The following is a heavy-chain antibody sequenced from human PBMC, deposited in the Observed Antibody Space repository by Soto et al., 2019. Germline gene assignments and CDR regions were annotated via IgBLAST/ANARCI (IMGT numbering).Heavy chain of an antibody. J-gene: IGHJ4*02. D-gene: IGHD6-19*01. V-gene: IGHV3-11*06. CDR2: ISSSSSYT. CDR1: GFTFSDYY. CDR3: ARQYSSGWYPFDY. Sequence: QVQLVESGGGLVKPGGSLRLPCAASGFTFSDYYMSWIRQAPGKGLEWVSYISSSSSYTNYADSVKGRFTISRDNAKNSLYLQMNSLRAEDTAVYYCARQYSSGWYPFDYWGQGTLVTVSS.